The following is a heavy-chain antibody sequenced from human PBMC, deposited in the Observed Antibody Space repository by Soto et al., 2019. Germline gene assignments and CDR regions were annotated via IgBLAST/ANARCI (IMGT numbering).Heavy chain of an antibody. J-gene: IGHJ6*02. CDR1: GYSFRSYW. D-gene: IGHD3-22*01. CDR2: IYPGDSNT. V-gene: IGHV5-51*01. Sequence: GESLKISCKTSGYSFRSYWIGWVRQMPGKGLEWMGIIYPGDSNTSYSPSFQGQVTISADKSISTAYLQWSSLKASDTAMYYCARHEPTCDSSGNYGMAVWGQGTTVTVSS. CDR3: ARHEPTCDSSGNYGMAV.